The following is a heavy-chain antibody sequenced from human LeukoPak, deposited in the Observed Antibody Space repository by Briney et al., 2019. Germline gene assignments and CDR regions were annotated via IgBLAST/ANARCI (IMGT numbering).Heavy chain of an antibody. D-gene: IGHD4-17*01. CDR2: IYYSGST. Sequence: PSETLSLTCTVSGGSISSHFWSWIRQPPGKGLEWIAYIYYSGSTDYNPSLKSRVTTSVDTSKNQFSLKLSSVTAADTAVYYCARQTMTTADAFDIWGQGTMVTVSS. J-gene: IGHJ3*02. CDR1: GGSISSHF. CDR3: ARQTMTTADAFDI. V-gene: IGHV4-59*08.